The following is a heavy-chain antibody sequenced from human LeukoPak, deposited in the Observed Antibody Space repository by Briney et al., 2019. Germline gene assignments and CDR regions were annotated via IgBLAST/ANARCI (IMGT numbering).Heavy chain of an antibody. V-gene: IGHV4-59*01. Sequence: SETLSLTCTVSGGSISSYYWSWIRQPPGKGLEWIGYIYYSGSTNYNPSLKSRVTISVDTSKNQFSLKLSSVTAADTAVYYCARGAHTHDYSNHQFDYWGQGTLVTVSS. CDR3: ARGAHTHDYSNHQFDY. D-gene: IGHD4-11*01. J-gene: IGHJ4*02. CDR1: GGSISSYY. CDR2: IYYSGST.